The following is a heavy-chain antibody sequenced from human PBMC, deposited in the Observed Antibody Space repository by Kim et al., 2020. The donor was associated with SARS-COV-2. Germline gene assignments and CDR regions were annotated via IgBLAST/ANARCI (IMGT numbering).Heavy chain of an antibody. CDR2: ISGSGGRT. V-gene: IGHV3-23*01. CDR3: AKDLGSDYGDQVGY. Sequence: GGSLRLSCAASGFTFSRYAMTWVRQAPGKGLEWVSAISGSGGRTYYADSVKGRFTISRDQSRDTVSLQMNSLRADDTALYYCAKDLGSDYGDQVGYWGQGTLVTVSS. J-gene: IGHJ4*02. CDR1: GFTFSRYA. D-gene: IGHD4-17*01.